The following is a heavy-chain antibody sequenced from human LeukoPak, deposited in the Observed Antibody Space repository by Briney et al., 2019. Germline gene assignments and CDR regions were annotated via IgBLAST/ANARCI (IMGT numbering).Heavy chain of an antibody. CDR3: ARDPELNDYSNFPAY. J-gene: IGHJ4*02. Sequence: GGSLRLSCAASGFTFSSYGMHWVRQAPGKGLEWVAVISYDGSNKYYADSVKGRFTISRDNSKNTLYLQMNSLRAEDTAVYYCARDPELNDYSNFPAYWGQGTLVTVSS. V-gene: IGHV3-30*03. D-gene: IGHD4/OR15-4a*01. CDR2: ISYDGSNK. CDR1: GFTFSSYG.